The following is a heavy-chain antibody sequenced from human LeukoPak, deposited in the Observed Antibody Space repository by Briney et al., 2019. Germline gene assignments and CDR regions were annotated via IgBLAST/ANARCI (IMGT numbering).Heavy chain of an antibody. V-gene: IGHV4-34*01. CDR2: INHSGST. D-gene: IGHD4-17*01. CDR1: GGSFSGYY. CDR3: ASIGDYVAYYYGMDV. Sequence: SETLSLTCAVYGGSFSGYYWSWIRQPPGKGLEWIGEINHSGSTNYNPSLKSRVTISVDTFKNQLSLKLSSVTAADTAVYYCASIGDYVAYYYGMDVWGQGTTVTVSS. J-gene: IGHJ6*02.